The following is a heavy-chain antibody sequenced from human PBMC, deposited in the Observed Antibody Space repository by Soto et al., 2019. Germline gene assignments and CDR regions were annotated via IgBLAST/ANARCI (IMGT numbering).Heavy chain of an antibody. D-gene: IGHD6-19*01. CDR1: GFTFTKFA. CDR2: ISGPGGST. Sequence: GGSLRLSCAASGFTFTKFAMSWVRQAPGKGLEWVAAISGPGGSTNYAESVKGRFTISRDNSKDTVSLQMNSLRVEDTAVYFCAKDRRIAVSHFDFWGQGTLVTVS. CDR3: AKDRRIAVSHFDF. J-gene: IGHJ4*02. V-gene: IGHV3-23*01.